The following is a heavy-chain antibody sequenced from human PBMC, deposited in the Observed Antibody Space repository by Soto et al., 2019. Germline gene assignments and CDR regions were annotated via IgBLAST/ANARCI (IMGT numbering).Heavy chain of an antibody. CDR2: IIPLFGTA. J-gene: IGHJ5*02. V-gene: IGHV1-69*13. Sequence: GASVKVSCKASGGTFSNYAISWVRQAPGQGLEWMGGIIPLFGTANYAQKLQGRVTITADESTSTAYMELSSLRSEDTAVYYCATTRYCSSTSCYTVNWFDPWGQGTLVTVSS. CDR1: GGTFSNYA. D-gene: IGHD2-2*02. CDR3: ATTRYCSSTSCYTVNWFDP.